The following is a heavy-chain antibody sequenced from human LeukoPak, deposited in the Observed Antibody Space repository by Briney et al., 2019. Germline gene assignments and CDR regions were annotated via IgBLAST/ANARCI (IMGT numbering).Heavy chain of an antibody. CDR1: GFTFSSYS. V-gene: IGHV3-21*04. J-gene: IGHJ6*02. CDR2: ISTSGSYI. D-gene: IGHD6-19*01. Sequence: GGSLRLSCAASGFTFSSYSMNWVRQAPGKGLEWVSSISTSGSYIYYTDSVKGRFTISRDNSKNTLYLQMISLRAEDTAVYYCAKAQGIAVAMNYYYYYGMDVWGQGTTVTVSS. CDR3: AKAQGIAVAMNYYYYYGMDV.